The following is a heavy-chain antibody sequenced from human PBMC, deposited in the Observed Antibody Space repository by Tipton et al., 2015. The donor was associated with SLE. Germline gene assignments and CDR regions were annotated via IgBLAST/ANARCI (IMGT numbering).Heavy chain of an antibody. CDR1: GFTVSRNY. CDR2: FYSGGST. D-gene: IGHD3-16*01. J-gene: IGHJ3*02. V-gene: IGHV3-66*02. Sequence: SLRLSCAASGFTVSRNYMSWVRQAPGKGLEWVSIFYSGGSTYYADSVKGRFTISRDNSKNMLYLQMNSLRAEDTAVYYCTRADYIWGRRGAFDIWGQGTMVTVSS. CDR3: TRADYIWGRRGAFDI.